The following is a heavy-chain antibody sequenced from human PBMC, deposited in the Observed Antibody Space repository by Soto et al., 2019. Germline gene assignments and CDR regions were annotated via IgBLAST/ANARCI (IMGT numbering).Heavy chain of an antibody. CDR3: AREPYGDYAGY. J-gene: IGHJ4*02. V-gene: IGHV1-69*08. CDR2: ITPILGIA. CDR1: GGTSSSYS. D-gene: IGHD4-17*01. Sequence: QVQLVQSGAEVKKPGSSVKVSCKASGGTSSSYSINWVRQAPGQGLEWMGRITPILGIANYAQKFQGRVTSTAYKSTSTVYLALSSLRYEDTAVYYCAREPYGDYAGYWGQGTLVTVSS.